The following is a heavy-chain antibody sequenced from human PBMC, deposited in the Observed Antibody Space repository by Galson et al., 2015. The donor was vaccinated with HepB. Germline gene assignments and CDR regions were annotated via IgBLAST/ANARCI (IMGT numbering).Heavy chain of an antibody. CDR3: AREGQYYYDSSVRIPVEADHYGMDV. CDR2: INSDGSST. Sequence: SLRLSCAASGFTFSSYWMHWVRQAPGKGLVWVSRINSDGSSTSYADSVKGRFTISRDNAKNTLYLQMNSLRAEDTAVYYCAREGQYYYDSSVRIPVEADHYGMDVWGQGTTVTVSS. D-gene: IGHD3-22*01. J-gene: IGHJ6*02. CDR1: GFTFSSYW. V-gene: IGHV3-74*01.